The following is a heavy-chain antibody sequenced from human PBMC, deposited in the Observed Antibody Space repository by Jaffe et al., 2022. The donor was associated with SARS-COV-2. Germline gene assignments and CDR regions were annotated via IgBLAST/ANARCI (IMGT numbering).Heavy chain of an antibody. V-gene: IGHV4-34*01. Sequence: QVQLQQWGAGLLKPSETLSLTCAVYGGSFSGYYWSWIRQPPGKGLEWIGEINHSGSTNYNPSLKSRVTISVDTSKNQFSLKLSSVTAADTAVYYCARGGDIAVAGTYYYYYGMDVWGQGTTVTVSS. CDR1: GGSFSGYY. CDR2: INHSGST. CDR3: ARGGDIAVAGTYYYYYGMDV. J-gene: IGHJ6*02. D-gene: IGHD6-19*01.